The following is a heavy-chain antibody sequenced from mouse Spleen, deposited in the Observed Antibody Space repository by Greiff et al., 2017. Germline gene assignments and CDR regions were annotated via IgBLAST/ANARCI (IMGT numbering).Heavy chain of an antibody. J-gene: IGHJ4*01. CDR1: GFTFSSYG. CDR3: ARQKGLLAMDY. V-gene: IGHV5-6*01. D-gene: IGHD3-1*01. Sequence: EVQLVESGGDLVKPGGSLKLSCAASGFTFSSYGMSWVRQTPDKRLEWVATISSGGSYTYYPDSVKGRFTISRDNAKNTLYLQMSSLKSEDTAMYYCARQKGLLAMDYWGQGTSVTVSS. CDR2: ISSGGSYT.